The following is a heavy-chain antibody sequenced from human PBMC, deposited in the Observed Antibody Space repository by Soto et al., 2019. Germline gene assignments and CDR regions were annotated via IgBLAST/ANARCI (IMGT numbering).Heavy chain of an antibody. D-gene: IGHD3-22*01. Sequence: PSETLSLTCTVSGSSISSYYWSWIRQPPGKGLEWIGYIYYSGSTNYNPSLKGRVTISVDTSKNQFSLKLSSVTAADTAVYYCARGWTYYYDSSGPPNRWFDPWGQGTLVTVS. V-gene: IGHV4-59*01. CDR1: GSSISSYY. CDR3: ARGWTYYYDSSGPPNRWFDP. CDR2: IYYSGST. J-gene: IGHJ5*02.